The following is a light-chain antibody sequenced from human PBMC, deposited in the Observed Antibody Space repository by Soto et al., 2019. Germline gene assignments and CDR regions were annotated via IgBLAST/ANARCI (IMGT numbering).Light chain of an antibody. CDR3: SSYATSSPYV. J-gene: IGLJ1*01. V-gene: IGLV1-44*01. Sequence: QSVLTQPPSASGTPGQRVTISCSGSSSNIGSNPVNWYQQLPGAAPKLLIYSNDQRPSGVPDRYSGSKSGTSASLAISGLQSEDEADYYCSSYATSSPYVFGAGTKVTVL. CDR2: SND. CDR1: SSNIGSNP.